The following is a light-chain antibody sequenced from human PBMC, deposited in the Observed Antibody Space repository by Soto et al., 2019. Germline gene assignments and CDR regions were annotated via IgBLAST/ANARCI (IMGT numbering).Light chain of an antibody. J-gene: IGLJ2*01. V-gene: IGLV2-23*01. CDR1: SNDVGTYKL. Sequence: QAVLTQPDSVSGSPGQSITISCTGISNDVGTYKLVSWYQHNPGKAPKLIIYEASKRPSGVPNRFSGSKSGNTASLTISGLHSEDEADYYCCSYGRSLVFCGWTKLT. CDR2: EAS. CDR3: CSYGRSLV.